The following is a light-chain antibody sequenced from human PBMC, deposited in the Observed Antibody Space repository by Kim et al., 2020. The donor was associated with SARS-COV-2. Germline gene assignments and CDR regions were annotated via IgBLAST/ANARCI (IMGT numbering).Light chain of an antibody. J-gene: IGLJ3*02. CDR2: EDT. Sequence: SYELTQPPSVSVSPGQTARITCSGDALPNQYAYWFQQKPGQAPVLVIYEDTQRPSGIPERFSGSTSGTTVTLTISGVQAEVEADYYCQSSDSSDTFWVFGRGTRLTF. V-gene: IGLV3-25*03. CDR3: QSSDSSDTFWV. CDR1: ALPNQY.